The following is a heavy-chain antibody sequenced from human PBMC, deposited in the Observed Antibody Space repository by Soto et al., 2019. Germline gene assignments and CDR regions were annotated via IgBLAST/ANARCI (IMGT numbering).Heavy chain of an antibody. Sequence: SETLSLTCTVSGCSISSGGYYWSWIRQHPGKGLEWIGYIYYSGSTYYNPSLKSRVTISVDTSKNQFSLRLSSVTAADTAVYYCARDGTGYCSGGSCAVDYWGQGTLVTVSS. CDR1: GCSISSGGYY. CDR3: ARDGTGYCSGGSCAVDY. CDR2: IYYSGST. V-gene: IGHV4-31*03. D-gene: IGHD2-15*01. J-gene: IGHJ4*02.